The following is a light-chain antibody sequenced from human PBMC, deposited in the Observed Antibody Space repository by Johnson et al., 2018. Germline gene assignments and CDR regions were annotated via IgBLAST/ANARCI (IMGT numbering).Light chain of an antibody. Sequence: QSVLTQPPSVSAAPGQKVTISCSGSSSNIGNNYVSWYQQLPGTAPKLLIYENNKRPSGIPDRFSGSKSGTSATLGITGLQTGDDADYYCGTWDSNLSAGNVFGTWTKVTVL. J-gene: IGLJ1*01. CDR1: SSNIGNNY. CDR3: GTWDSNLSAGNV. CDR2: ENN. V-gene: IGLV1-51*02.